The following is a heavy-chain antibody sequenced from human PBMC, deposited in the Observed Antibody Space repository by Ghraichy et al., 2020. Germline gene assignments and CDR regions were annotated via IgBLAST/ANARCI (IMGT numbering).Heavy chain of an antibody. CDR1: GGSFSGYY. D-gene: IGHD3-22*01. J-gene: IGHJ4*02. CDR2: INHSGSS. V-gene: IGHV4-34*01. CDR3: ARGGRDSSGYYSQDFDY. Sequence: SETLSLTCAVYGGSFSGYYWNWIRQSPGKGLEWIGEINHSGSSKYNPSLKSRVTISVDTSKNQFSLKLSYVTAADTAVYYCARGGRDSSGYYSQDFDYWGQGIVVTVSS.